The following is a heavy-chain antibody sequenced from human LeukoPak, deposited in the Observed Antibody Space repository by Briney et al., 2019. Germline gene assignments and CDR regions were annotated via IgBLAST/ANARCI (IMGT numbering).Heavy chain of an antibody. D-gene: IGHD5-24*01. J-gene: IGHJ4*02. CDR2: IYYSGNT. CDR1: GGSTSSYY. CDR3: ARVGSYNFDY. Sequence: SETLSLTCTVSGGSTSSYYWNWIRQPPGKGLEWIGYIYYSGNTNYNPSLRSRVTLSLDTSKNQFSLNLSPVTAADTAVYYCARVGSYNFDYWGQGTLVTVSS. V-gene: IGHV4-59*13.